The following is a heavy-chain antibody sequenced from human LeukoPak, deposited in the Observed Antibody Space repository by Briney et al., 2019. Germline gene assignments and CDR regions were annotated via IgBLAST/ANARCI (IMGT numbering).Heavy chain of an antibody. CDR2: ISYDGSKK. CDR3: ARVISGYYCDH. V-gene: IGHV3-30*03. CDR1: GFTFSNYG. D-gene: IGHD3-22*01. J-gene: IGHJ4*02. Sequence: GSLRLSCAASGFTFSNYGMHWVRQAPGKGLEWAAFISYDGSKKYYADSVKGRFTISRDNSKNTRYLQMNSLRTEDTAVYYCARVISGYYCDHWGQGTLVTVSS.